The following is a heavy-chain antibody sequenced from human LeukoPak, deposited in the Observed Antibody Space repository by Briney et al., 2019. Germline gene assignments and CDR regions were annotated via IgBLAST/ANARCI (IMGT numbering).Heavy chain of an antibody. CDR1: GFTFSSYS. V-gene: IGHV3-21*01. Sequence: SGGSLRLSCAASGFTFSSYSMNWVRQAPGKGLEWVSSISSSSSYIYYADSVKGRFTISRDNAKNSLYLQMNSLRAEDTAVYYCARDWKREVAYYYYMDVWGRGTTVTVSS. CDR3: ARDWKREVAYYYYMDV. J-gene: IGHJ6*03. CDR2: ISSSSSYI. D-gene: IGHD1-1*01.